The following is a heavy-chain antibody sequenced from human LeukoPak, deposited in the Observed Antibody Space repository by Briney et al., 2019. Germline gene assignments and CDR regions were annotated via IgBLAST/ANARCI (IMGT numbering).Heavy chain of an antibody. CDR2: ISGSSSTI. D-gene: IGHD4-17*01. CDR3: ARRYGDYVYFDY. J-gene: IGHJ4*02. Sequence: PGGSLRLSCAASGFTFSSYTMIWVRQAPGKGLEWVSYISGSSSTIYYADSVKGRFTISTDNAKTSVYLQMNSLRAEDTAVYYCARRYGDYVYFDYWGQGNLVTVST. V-gene: IGHV3-48*01. CDR1: GFTFSSYT.